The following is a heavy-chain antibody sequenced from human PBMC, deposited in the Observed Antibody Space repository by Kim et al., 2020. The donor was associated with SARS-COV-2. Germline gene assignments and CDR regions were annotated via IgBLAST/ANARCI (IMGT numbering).Heavy chain of an antibody. J-gene: IGHJ4*02. D-gene: IGHD3-3*01. CDR3: ARTIIILRFLEPEYYFDY. V-gene: IGHV3-11*03. Sequence: KGRFTISRDNAKNSLFLQMNSLRAEDTAVYYCARTIIILRFLEPEYYFDYWGQGTLVTVSS.